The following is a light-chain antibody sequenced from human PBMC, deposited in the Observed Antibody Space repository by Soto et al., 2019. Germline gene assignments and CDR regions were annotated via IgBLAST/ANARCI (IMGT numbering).Light chain of an antibody. CDR2: MSL. CDR3: QPFDSYVSI. CDR1: QNIKIY. J-gene: IGKJ3*01. Sequence: DIQMTQSPSTLSASVGDRVTITCRASQNIKIYLAWYQQKPGKAPKSLMSLLEDGDPSRFSGSGSGTEFALTISSLQPADFATYYCQPFDSYVSIFGPGTRVDIK. V-gene: IGKV1-5*01.